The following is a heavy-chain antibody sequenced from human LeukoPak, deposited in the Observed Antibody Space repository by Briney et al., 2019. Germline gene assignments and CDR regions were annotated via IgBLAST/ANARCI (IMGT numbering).Heavy chain of an antibody. CDR2: IYYSGST. V-gene: IGHV4-39*02. Sequence: PSETLSLTCTVSGGSISSSSYYWGWIRQPPGKGLEWTGSIYYSGSTYYNPSLKSRVTISVDTSKNQFSLKLSSVTAADTAVYYCARELGRFDYWGQGTLVTVSS. CDR3: ARELGRFDY. J-gene: IGHJ4*02. CDR1: GGSISSSSYY.